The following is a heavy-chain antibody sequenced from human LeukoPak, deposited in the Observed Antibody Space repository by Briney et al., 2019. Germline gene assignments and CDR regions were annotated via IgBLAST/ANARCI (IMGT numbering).Heavy chain of an antibody. Sequence: AASVKVSCTASGYTFTGYYMHWVRQSPGQGLEWMGWINPNSGVTNYAQKFQGRVTMTRDTSITTAYMDLNRLRSDDTAVYYCVRDRISVAGPDYWGQGTLVTVSS. CDR2: INPNSGVT. CDR3: VRDRISVAGPDY. V-gene: IGHV1-2*02. D-gene: IGHD6-19*01. CDR1: GYTFTGYY. J-gene: IGHJ4*02.